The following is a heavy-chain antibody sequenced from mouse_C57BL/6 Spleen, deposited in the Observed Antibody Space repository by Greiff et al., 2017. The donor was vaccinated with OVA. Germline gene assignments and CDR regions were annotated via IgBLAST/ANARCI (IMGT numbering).Heavy chain of an antibody. CDR3: ARQGIRAWFAY. J-gene: IGHJ3*01. V-gene: IGHV5-9*01. CDR2: ISGGGGNT. CDR1: GFTFSSYT. Sequence: DVMLVESGGGLVKPGGSLKLSCAASGFTFSSYTLSWVRQTPEKRLEWVATISGGGGNTYYPDSVKGRFTISRDNAKNTLYLQMSSLRSEDMALYYCARQGIRAWFAYWGQGTLVTVSA.